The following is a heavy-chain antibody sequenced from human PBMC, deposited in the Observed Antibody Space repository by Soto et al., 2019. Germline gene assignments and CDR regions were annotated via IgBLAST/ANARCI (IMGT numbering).Heavy chain of an antibody. Sequence: SETLSLTCTVSGGSTSSDNYWSWIRQPPGKGLASIGHIYYSGNTDYNPSLKSRLAISIDTSKNQFSLKLSSVTAADATVYFCAREVCESSDGLYSLDSWGQGSLVTVS. J-gene: IGHJ4*02. CDR1: GGSTSSDNY. D-gene: IGHD6-6*01. V-gene: IGHV4-30-4*01. CDR3: AREVCESSDGLYSLDS. CDR2: IYYSGNT.